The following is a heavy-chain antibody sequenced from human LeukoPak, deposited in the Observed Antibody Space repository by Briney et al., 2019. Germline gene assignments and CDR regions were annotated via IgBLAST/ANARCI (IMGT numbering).Heavy chain of an antibody. CDR2: MNPNSGNT. Sequence: ASMKVSCKASGYTFTSYDINWVRQATGQGLEWMGWMNPNSGNTGYAQKFQGRVTMTRNTSISTAYMELSSLRSEDTAVYYCARGASAIRYFDWLPPTYNWFDPWGQGTLVTVSS. CDR3: ARGASAIRYFDWLPPTYNWFDP. CDR1: GYTFTSYD. J-gene: IGHJ5*02. D-gene: IGHD3-9*01. V-gene: IGHV1-8*01.